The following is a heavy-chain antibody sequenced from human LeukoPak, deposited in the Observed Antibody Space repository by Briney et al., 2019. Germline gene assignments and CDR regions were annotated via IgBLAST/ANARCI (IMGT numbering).Heavy chain of an antibody. CDR3: ARVGRAYCGGDCPNWFDP. Sequence: SVKVSCKASGYTFTSYDINWVRQATGQGLEWMGWMNPNSGNTGYAQKFQGRVTVTRNTSISTAYMELSSLRSEDTAVYYCARVGRAYCGGDCPNWFDPWGQGTLVTVSS. CDR2: MNPNSGNT. CDR1: GYTFTSYD. V-gene: IGHV1-8*01. D-gene: IGHD2-21*02. J-gene: IGHJ5*02.